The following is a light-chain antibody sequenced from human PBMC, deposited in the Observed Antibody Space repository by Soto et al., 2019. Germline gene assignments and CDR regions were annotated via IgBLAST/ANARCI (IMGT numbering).Light chain of an antibody. V-gene: IGKV3-20*01. CDR2: GAS. Sequence: EIVLTQSPGTLSLSPGERATLSCRASQSVRSNYLAWYQRKPGQAPGLLIYGASTRATGIPDRFSGTGSGTDFTLTISRLEPEDFAVYYCQQYGGSPYTFGQGTKLEIK. CDR1: QSVRSNY. J-gene: IGKJ2*01. CDR3: QQYGGSPYT.